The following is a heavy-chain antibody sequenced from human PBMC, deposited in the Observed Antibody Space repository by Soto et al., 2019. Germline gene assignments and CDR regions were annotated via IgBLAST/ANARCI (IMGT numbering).Heavy chain of an antibody. Sequence: QVQLQQWGAGPLRPLETLSLTCGVSGGSFSGYYWAWIRQSPGKGLEWIGAINDRGSINYNPALKSGVSISVDTSKNHYSLNLRSVTAADKAVNYCARESHDILTGPPWVWYFDLWGRGTLVTVSS. CDR1: GGSFSGYY. D-gene: IGHD3-9*01. V-gene: IGHV4-34*01. J-gene: IGHJ2*01. CDR3: ARESHDILTGPPWVWYFDL. CDR2: INDRGSI.